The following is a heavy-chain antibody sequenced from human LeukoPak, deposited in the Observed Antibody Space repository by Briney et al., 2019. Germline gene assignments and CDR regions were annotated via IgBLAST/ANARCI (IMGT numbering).Heavy chain of an antibody. Sequence: PSETLSLTCTVSDGSISSYYWSWIRQPPGKGLEWIGYIYYSGSTNYNPSLKSRVTISVDTSKNQFSLKLSSVTAADTAVYYCARGRLNYDILTGYYDYWGQGTLVTVSS. CDR2: IYYSGST. D-gene: IGHD3-9*01. CDR3: ARGRLNYDILTGYYDY. V-gene: IGHV4-59*01. J-gene: IGHJ4*02. CDR1: DGSISSYY.